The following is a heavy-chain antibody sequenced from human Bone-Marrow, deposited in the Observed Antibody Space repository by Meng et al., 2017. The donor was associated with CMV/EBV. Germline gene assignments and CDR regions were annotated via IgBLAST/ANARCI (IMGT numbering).Heavy chain of an antibody. CDR1: GFTFSNYW. V-gene: IGHV3-74*01. D-gene: IGHD4-23*01. CDR3: ARDKFRGPVD. Sequence: GGSLRLSCAVPGFTFSNYWMHWVRQAPGKGLVWVSRTNSDGSNIIYADSVKGRFTISTDNAKNTLYLQMNSLRAEDTAVYYCARDKFRGPVDWGQGTLVTVSS. CDR2: TNSDGSNI. J-gene: IGHJ4*02.